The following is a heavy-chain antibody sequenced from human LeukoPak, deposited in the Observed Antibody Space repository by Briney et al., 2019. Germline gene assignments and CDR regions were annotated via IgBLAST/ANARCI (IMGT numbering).Heavy chain of an antibody. CDR1: GFTFSSYA. Sequence: PGGSLRLSCAASGFTFSSYAMSWVRQAPGKGLEWVSAISGSGGSKYYADCVKGRFTISRDNSKTTLYLQMNSLRAEDTAVYYCAKDYGDYGYYWGQGTLVTVSS. D-gene: IGHD4-17*01. CDR2: ISGSGGSK. CDR3: AKDYGDYGYY. J-gene: IGHJ4*02. V-gene: IGHV3-23*01.